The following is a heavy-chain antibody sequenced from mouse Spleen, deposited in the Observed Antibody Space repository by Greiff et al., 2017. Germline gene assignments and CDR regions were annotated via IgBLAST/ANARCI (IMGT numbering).Heavy chain of an antibody. Sequence: VMLVESGPGLVAPSQSLSITCTVSGFSLTNYAVHWVRQSPGKGLEWLGVIWSDGSTDYNAAFISRLSISKDNSKSQVFFKMNSLQADDTAIYYCARKRDDDYDESLAYWGQGTLVTVSA. CDR3: ARKRDDDYDESLAY. V-gene: IGHV2-4-1*01. J-gene: IGHJ3*01. CDR1: GFSLTNYA. D-gene: IGHD2-4*01. CDR2: IWSDGST.